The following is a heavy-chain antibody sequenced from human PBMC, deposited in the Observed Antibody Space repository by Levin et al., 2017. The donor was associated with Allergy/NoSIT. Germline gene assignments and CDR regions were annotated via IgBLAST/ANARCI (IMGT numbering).Heavy chain of an antibody. CDR2: MNPNSGNT. D-gene: IGHD2-8*02. Sequence: GESLKISCKASGYTFTSYDINWVRQATGQGLEWMGWMNPNSGNTGYAQKFQGRVTMTRNTSISTAYMELSSLRSEDTAVYYCAREVLLLGNWFDPWGQGTLVTVSS. CDR1: GYTFTSYD. V-gene: IGHV1-8*01. CDR3: AREVLLLGNWFDP. J-gene: IGHJ5*02.